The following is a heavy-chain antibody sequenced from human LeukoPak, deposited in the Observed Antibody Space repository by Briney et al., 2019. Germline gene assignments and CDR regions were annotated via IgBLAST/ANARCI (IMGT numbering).Heavy chain of an antibody. J-gene: IGHJ4*02. Sequence: SETLSLTCAVYGGSFSGHSWSWIRQAPGKGLEWIGEISHLGSINYNPSLKSRVTISVDTSKNQFSLKLSSVTAADTAVYYCARASWSTGGRYFDYWGQGTLVTVSS. CDR3: ARASWSTGGRYFDY. D-gene: IGHD3-16*01. CDR1: GGSFSGHS. V-gene: IGHV4-34*01. CDR2: ISHLGSI.